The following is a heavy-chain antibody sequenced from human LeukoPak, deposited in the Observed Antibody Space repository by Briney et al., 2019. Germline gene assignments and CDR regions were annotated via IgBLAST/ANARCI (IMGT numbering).Heavy chain of an antibody. CDR3: AISAGYSGGWYLVFGY. J-gene: IGHJ4*02. CDR2: INYSGST. CDR1: GVSISSYY. V-gene: IGHV4-59*08. Sequence: SETLSLTCTASGVSISSYYWSWIRQPPGKGLEWIGYINYSGSTNYNPSLKSRVTISVDTSKNQFSLKLSSVTASDTAVYYCAISAGYSGGWYLVFGYWGQGTLGTVSS. D-gene: IGHD6-19*01.